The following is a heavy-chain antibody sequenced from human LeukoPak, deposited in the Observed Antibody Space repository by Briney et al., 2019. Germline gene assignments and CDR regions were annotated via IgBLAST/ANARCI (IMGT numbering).Heavy chain of an antibody. D-gene: IGHD5-18*01. CDR3: ARSGDTASWGYYYYYYMDV. V-gene: IGHV1-69*13. Sequence: SVKVSCKASGGTFSSYAISWVRQAPGQGLDWMGGVIPIYGTANYAQKFQGRVTITADESTSTAYMELSSLRSEDTAVYYCARSGDTASWGYYYYYYMDVWGKGTTVTVSS. CDR2: VIPIYGTA. CDR1: GGTFSSYA. J-gene: IGHJ6*03.